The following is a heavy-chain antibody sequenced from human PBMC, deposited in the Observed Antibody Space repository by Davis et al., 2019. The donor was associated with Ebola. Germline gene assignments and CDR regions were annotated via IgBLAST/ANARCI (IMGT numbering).Heavy chain of an antibody. J-gene: IGHJ4*02. CDR3: ARDDIVVVPAAIGDDY. CDR2: INPSGGST. D-gene: IGHD2-2*02. V-gene: IGHV1-46*01. Sequence: ASVKVSCKASGYTFTSYYMHWVRQAPAQGLEWMGIINPSGGSTSYAQKFQGRVTMTRDTSTSTVYMELSSLRSEDTAVYYCARDDIVVVPAAIGDDYWGQGTLVTVSS. CDR1: GYTFTSYY.